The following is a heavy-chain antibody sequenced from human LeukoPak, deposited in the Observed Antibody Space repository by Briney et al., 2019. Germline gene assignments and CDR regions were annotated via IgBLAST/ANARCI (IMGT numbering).Heavy chain of an antibody. CDR3: ARHAGAYSFDP. V-gene: IGHV4-34*01. Sequence: PSETLSLTCAVYGGSFSGYYWSWIRQPPEKGLEWIGEINHSGSTNYNPSLKSRVTISLHTSKNQFSLRLSSVTAADTAVYYCARHAGAYSFDPWGQGTLVTVSS. CDR1: GGSFSGYY. CDR2: INHSGST. D-gene: IGHD1-26*01. J-gene: IGHJ5*02.